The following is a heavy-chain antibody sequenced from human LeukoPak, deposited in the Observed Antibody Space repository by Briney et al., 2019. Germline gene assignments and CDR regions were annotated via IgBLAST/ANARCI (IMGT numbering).Heavy chain of an antibody. D-gene: IGHD1-26*01. CDR2: ISSSSSYI. J-gene: IGHJ4*02. CDR1: GFTFDDYA. CDR3: ARDEYSGSLFDY. Sequence: GRSLRLSCAASGFTFDDYAMHWVRQAPGKGLEWVSSISSSSSYIYYADSVKGRFTISRDNAKNSLYLQMNSLRAEDTAVYYCARDEYSGSLFDYWGQGTLVTVSS. V-gene: IGHV3-21*01.